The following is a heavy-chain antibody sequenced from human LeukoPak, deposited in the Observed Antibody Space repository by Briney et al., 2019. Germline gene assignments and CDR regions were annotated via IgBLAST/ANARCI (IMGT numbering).Heavy chain of an antibody. CDR2: FDPGDGET. D-gene: IGHD5-24*01. CDR1: GYTLTDLS. Sequence: GASVKVSCKVSGYTLTDLSMHWVRQTPGKGLEWMGAFDPGDGETVYAQKFQGRVTMTEDTSIDTAYMELSSLRSEDTAVYYCASGGIEMATILTHGGNFWYFDYWGQGTLVTVSS. V-gene: IGHV1-24*01. CDR3: ASGGIEMATILTHGGNFWYFDY. J-gene: IGHJ4*02.